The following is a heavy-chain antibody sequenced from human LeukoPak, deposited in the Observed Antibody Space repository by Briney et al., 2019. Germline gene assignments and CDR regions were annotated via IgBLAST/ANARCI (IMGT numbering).Heavy chain of an antibody. CDR3: GSVQYLRFH. J-gene: IGHJ4*02. Sequence: GGSLRLSCAASGFTFSSYGMHWVRQAPGKGLEWVAVIWYDGSNKYYADSVKGRFTISRDNSKNTLYLQMNSLRAEDTAVYYWGSVQYLRFHWGQGTLVTVSS. CDR2: IWYDGSNK. V-gene: IGHV3-33*01. CDR1: GFTFSSYG. D-gene: IGHD4-11*01.